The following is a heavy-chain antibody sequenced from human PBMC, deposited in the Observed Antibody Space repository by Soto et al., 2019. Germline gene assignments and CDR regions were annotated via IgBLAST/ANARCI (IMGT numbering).Heavy chain of an antibody. CDR3: AVYGGNRYGYFDL. Sequence: QVQLVQSGAEVKKPGASVKVSCKASGYTFTSYDINWVRQATGQGLEWMGWMNPNSGNTGYAEKFRRRATMTRNTAISTAYMELSSLRSEDTAVYYCAVYGGNRYGYFDLWGRGTLVTVSS. CDR1: GYTFTSYD. J-gene: IGHJ2*01. V-gene: IGHV1-8*01. CDR2: MNPNSGNT. D-gene: IGHD4-17*01.